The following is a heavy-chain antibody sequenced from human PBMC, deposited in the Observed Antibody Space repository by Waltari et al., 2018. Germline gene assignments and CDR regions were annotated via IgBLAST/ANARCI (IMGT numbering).Heavy chain of an antibody. J-gene: IGHJ4*02. CDR3: ARRARAGSGVYYFDS. CDR1: GGPIRSSSHY. Sequence: QLQLQESGPGLVKPSATLSLTCTVSGGPIRSSSHYGGWIRQPPGKGLEWIGSINYIGNPYNNPSLKSRVTISVDTSKNQFSLKMNSVTATDTAVYYCARRARAGSGVYYFDSWGQGTLVTVSS. D-gene: IGHD3-3*01. V-gene: IGHV4-39*01. CDR2: INYIGNP.